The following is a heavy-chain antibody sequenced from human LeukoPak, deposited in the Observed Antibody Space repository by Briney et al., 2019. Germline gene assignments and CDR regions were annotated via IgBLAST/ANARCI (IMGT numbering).Heavy chain of an antibody. CDR3: ARDDYDSSGSY. D-gene: IGHD3-22*01. J-gene: IGHJ4*02. Sequence: GGCLRLSCAASGLTFSRDAMNWVRQAPGMGLEWISYISSSGDKIYYAESVKGRFTASRDNAENSLYLQMNSLRVEDTAVYYCARDDYDSSGSYWGQGTLVTVSS. V-gene: IGHV3-48*03. CDR1: GLTFSRDA. CDR2: ISSSGDKI.